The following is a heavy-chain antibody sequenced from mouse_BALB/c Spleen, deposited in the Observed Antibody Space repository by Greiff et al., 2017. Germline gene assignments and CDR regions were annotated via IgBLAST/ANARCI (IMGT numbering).Heavy chain of an antibody. D-gene: IGHD2-2*01. J-gene: IGHJ3*01. V-gene: IGHV2-9*02. CDR2: IWAGGST. Sequence: VQLQQSGPGLVAPSQSLSITCTVSGFSLTSYGVHWVRQPPGKGLEWLGVIWAGGSTNYNSALMSRLSISKDNSKSQVFLKMNSLQTDDTAMYYCAREGGYDDAWFAYWGQGTLVTVSA. CDR1: GFSLTSYG. CDR3: AREGGYDDAWFAY.